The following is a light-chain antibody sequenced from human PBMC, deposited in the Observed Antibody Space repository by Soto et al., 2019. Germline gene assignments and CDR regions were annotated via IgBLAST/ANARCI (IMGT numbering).Light chain of an antibody. CDR1: QSISSW. J-gene: IGKJ1*01. V-gene: IGKV1-5*01. CDR3: QQCYMGWT. CDR2: EAR. Sequence: DIQMTQSPSTLSASVGDRFTITFRASQSISSWLAWYLQKPGKAPKLLIYEARNLESGVPSRFSGTGSGTEFTFSITSLQPEDFGTYYCQQCYMGWTFGQGTKVDIK.